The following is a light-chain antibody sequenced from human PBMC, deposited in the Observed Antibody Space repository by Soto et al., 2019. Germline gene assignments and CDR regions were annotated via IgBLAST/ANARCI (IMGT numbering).Light chain of an antibody. CDR2: EVS. V-gene: IGKV2D-30*01. CDR1: QSLVYSNGHTY. Sequence: DEVLTQSPVSLPVALGQPASISCRSSQSLVYSNGHTYLNWFQQRPGRSPRRLIYEVSNWDSGVPDRFSGSGSGTDFTLKISRVEPEDVGVYYCMQGTHWPPTFGQGTRLAIK. J-gene: IGKJ5*01. CDR3: MQGTHWPPT.